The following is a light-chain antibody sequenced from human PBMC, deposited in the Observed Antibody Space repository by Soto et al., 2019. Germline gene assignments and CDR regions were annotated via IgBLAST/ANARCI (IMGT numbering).Light chain of an antibody. J-gene: IGLJ2*01. CDR3: QTWGTGGV. V-gene: IGLV4-69*01. CDR1: SGHSSYA. CDR2: LNSDGSH. Sequence: QSVLTQSPSASASLGASVKLTCTLSSGHSSYAIAWHQQQPEKGPRYLMKLNSDGSHSKGDGIPDRFSGSSSGAERYLTISSLQSEDEGDYYCQTWGTGGVFGGGTKVTVL.